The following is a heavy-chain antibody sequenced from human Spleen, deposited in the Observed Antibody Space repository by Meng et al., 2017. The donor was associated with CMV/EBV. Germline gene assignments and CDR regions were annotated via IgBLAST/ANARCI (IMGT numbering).Heavy chain of an antibody. CDR1: GFNFSRYA. CDR2: ISYDGSNE. CDR3: AREVMGGLDF. D-gene: IGHD3-16*01. V-gene: IGHV3-30-3*01. J-gene: IGHJ4*02. Sequence: GGSLRLSCAASGFNFSRYAMHWVRQAPGKGLDWVAVISYDGSNENYADSVKGRFTISRDNSQNTLYLQMSSLRADDSAVYWCAREVMGGLDFWGQGALVTVSS.